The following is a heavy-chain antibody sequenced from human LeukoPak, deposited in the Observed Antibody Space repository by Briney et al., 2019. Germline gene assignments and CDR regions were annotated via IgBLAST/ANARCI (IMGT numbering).Heavy chain of an antibody. D-gene: IGHD4-17*01. Sequence: SETLSLTCTVSGGSISSYYWSWIRQPAGKGLEWIGRIYTSGSTNYNPSLKSRVTMSVDTSKNQFSLKLSSVTAADTAVYYCASTQPMTTVTDKKDXYYMDVW. J-gene: IGHJ6*03. V-gene: IGHV4-4*07. CDR3: ASTQPMTTVTDKKDXYYMDV. CDR2: IYTSGST. CDR1: GGSISSYY.